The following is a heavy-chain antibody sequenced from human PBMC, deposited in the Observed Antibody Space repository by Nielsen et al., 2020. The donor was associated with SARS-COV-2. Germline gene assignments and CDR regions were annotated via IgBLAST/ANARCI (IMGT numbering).Heavy chain of an antibody. V-gene: IGHV4-59*13. CDR2: IFNTGST. Sequence: SETLSLTCTVFGGSIGSYYWSWIRQPPGKGLEWIGHIFNTGSTSYNPSLRSRVTISVDTSKNQFSLKMSSVTAADTAVYYCARDNRPPPYNWNDGWFDPWGQGTLVTVSS. J-gene: IGHJ5*02. D-gene: IGHD1-20*01. CDR1: GGSIGSYY. CDR3: ARDNRPPPYNWNDGWFDP.